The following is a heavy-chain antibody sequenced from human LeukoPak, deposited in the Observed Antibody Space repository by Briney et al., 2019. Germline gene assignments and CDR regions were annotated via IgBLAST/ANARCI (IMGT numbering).Heavy chain of an antibody. D-gene: IGHD2-2*01. CDR1: GFTFSIYG. CDR3: ARGGKLEPTAMPT. Sequence: GGSLRLSCAASGFTFSIYGMRWVRQAPGKGLEWVSDIGTNDAATDYADSVKGRFTISRDNAKNSQYLQMNSLRAEDTAVYYCARGGKLEPTAMPTWGQGSLVVVSS. J-gene: IGHJ5*02. CDR2: IGTNDAAT. V-gene: IGHV3-21*06.